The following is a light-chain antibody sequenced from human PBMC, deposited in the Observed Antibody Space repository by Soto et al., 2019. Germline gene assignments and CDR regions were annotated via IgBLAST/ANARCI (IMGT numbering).Light chain of an antibody. J-gene: IGLJ2*01. V-gene: IGLV4-60*02. CDR3: ENWESNPHVV. CDR1: SGHSSYI. Sequence: QTVVTQSSSASASLGSSVKLTCTLSSGHSSYIIAWHQQQPGKAPRYLMKLEGSGSYNKGSRVPDRFSGSSSGADRYLTIPQPQVEDEAYYYCENWESNPHVVFGGGTKLTVL. CDR2: LEGSGSY.